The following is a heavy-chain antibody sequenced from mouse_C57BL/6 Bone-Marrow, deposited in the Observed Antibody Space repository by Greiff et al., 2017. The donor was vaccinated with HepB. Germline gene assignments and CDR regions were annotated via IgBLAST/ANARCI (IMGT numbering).Heavy chain of an antibody. CDR1: GFTFSNYW. D-gene: IGHD1-1*01. CDR3: TEGGYYGKY. V-gene: IGHV6-3*01. J-gene: IGHJ4*01. CDR2: IRLKSDNYAT. Sequence: EVKLEESGGGLVQPGGSMKLSCGASGFTFSNYWMNWVRQSPEKGLEWVAQIRLKSDNYATHYAESVKGRFTISRDDSKSSVYLQMNNLRAEDTGIYYCTEGGYYGKYWGQGTSVTVSS.